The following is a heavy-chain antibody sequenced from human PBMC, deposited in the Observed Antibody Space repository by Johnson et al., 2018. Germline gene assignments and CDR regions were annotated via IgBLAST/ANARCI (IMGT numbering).Heavy chain of an antibody. Sequence: QVQLQESGPGLVKPSETLSLTCTVSGGSISSYYWSWIRQPPGKGLEWIGYIYYTGRTNYNPSLKSRLTISVDTSQDQFSLKLSSVTAADTAVYYCARLRGRDVYSPVDYWGQGTLVTVSS. D-gene: IGHD5-24*01. CDR2: IYYTGRT. J-gene: IGHJ4*02. V-gene: IGHV4-59*01. CDR3: ARLRGRDVYSPVDY. CDR1: GGSISSYY.